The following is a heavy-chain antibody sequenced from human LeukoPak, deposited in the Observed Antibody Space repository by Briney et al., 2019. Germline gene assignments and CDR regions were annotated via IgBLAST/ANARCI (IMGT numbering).Heavy chain of an antibody. J-gene: IGHJ6*03. CDR2: IYCSGST. V-gene: IGHV4-59*01. Sequence: PSETLSLTCTVSGGSISSYYWSWIRQPPGKGLEWIGYIYCSGSTNYNPSLKSRVTISVDTSKNQFSLKLSSVTAADTAVYYCARVRYCSSTSCYKGDYYYYYMDVWGKGTTVTVSS. CDR1: GGSISSYY. CDR3: ARVRYCSSTSCYKGDYYYYYMDV. D-gene: IGHD2-2*02.